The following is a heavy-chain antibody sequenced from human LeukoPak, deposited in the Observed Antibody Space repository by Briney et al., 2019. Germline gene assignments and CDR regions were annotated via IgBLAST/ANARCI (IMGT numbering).Heavy chain of an antibody. V-gene: IGHV3-21*01. CDR3: ARGLGDYDAFDV. CDR1: GFTLSSYS. D-gene: IGHD4-17*01. Sequence: KSGGSLRLSCSVSGFTLSSYSMNWVRQAPGKGLQWVSSISGGGSYIFYADSVEGRFSVSRDNAKNSVFLQMNSLRAEDTAVYYCARGLGDYDAFDVWGHGTRVTVAS. J-gene: IGHJ3*01. CDR2: ISGGGSYI.